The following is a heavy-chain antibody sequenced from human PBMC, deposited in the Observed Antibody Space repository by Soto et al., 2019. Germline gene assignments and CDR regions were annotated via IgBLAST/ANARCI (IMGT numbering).Heavy chain of an antibody. CDR1: GGSIRTSTYY. CDR2: VYYSGSA. CDR3: ASQRGMSTMVLYY. V-gene: IGHV4-39*01. J-gene: IGHJ4*02. D-gene: IGHD3-10*01. Sequence: LSLTCSVSGGSIRTSTYYWGWIRQPPGGILEWIGSVYYSGSAHYSPSLKSRVTISVDTSKNQFSLKLTSLTVADTAVYYCASQRGMSTMVLYYWGQGALVTVSS.